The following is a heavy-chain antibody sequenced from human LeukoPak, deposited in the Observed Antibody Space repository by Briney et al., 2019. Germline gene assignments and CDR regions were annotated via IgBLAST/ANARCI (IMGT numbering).Heavy chain of an antibody. D-gene: IGHD5-24*01. J-gene: IGHJ2*01. CDR1: GDSVSSNSAA. CDR3: ARERDGYNYVELWCFDL. V-gene: IGHV6-1*01. Sequence: SQTLSLTCAISGDSVSSNSAAWDWIRQSPSRGLERLGRTCYRSKWYTDYAVSVKSRISLNPDTSKTQFSLQLNSVTPEDTAVYYCARERDGYNYVELWCFDLWGRGTLVTVSS. CDR2: TCYRSKWYT.